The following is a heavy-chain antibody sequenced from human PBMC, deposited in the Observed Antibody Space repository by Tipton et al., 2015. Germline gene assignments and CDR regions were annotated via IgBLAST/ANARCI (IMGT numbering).Heavy chain of an antibody. CDR1: GGSVSSDSYY. Sequence: GLVKPSETLSLTCTVSGGSVSSDSYYWNWIRQPPGKGLEWIGSIYYTGTTHYNPSLKRRVTISLDTSKNQFSLTLNSVTAADTAVYYCARDLEHGMDVWGQGTTVTVSS. J-gene: IGHJ6*02. CDR2: IYYTGTT. D-gene: IGHD5-24*01. V-gene: IGHV4-61*01. CDR3: ARDLEHGMDV.